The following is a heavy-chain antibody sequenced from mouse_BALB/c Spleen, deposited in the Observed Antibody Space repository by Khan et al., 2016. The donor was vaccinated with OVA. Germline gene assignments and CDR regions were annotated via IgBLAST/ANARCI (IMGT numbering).Heavy chain of an antibody. V-gene: IGHV2-2*02. CDR3: ARGGLPFAY. CDR2: IWRVGST. D-gene: IGHD2-13*01. Sequence: VQLQESGPGLVQPSQSLSITCTVSGFSLSNYGVHWVRQSPGKGLDWLGVIWRVGSTDFNAAFISRLSISKDNSKSKVYFKMNSLQTNDSAIYYCARGGLPFAYWGQGTLGTVSA. CDR1: GFSLSNYG. J-gene: IGHJ3*01.